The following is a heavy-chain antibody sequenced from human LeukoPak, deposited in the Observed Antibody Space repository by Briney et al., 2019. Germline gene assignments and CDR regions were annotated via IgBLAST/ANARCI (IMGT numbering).Heavy chain of an antibody. CDR2: INPNSGGT. V-gene: IGHV1-2*02. CDR1: GYTFTGYY. Sequence: GASVKVSCKASGYTFTGYYMHWVRQAPGQGLEWMGWINPNSGGTNYAQKFQGRVTITRDTSISTAYMELSRLRSDDTAVYYCARGEWELLRAFDIWGQGTMVTVSS. CDR3: ARGEWELLRAFDI. J-gene: IGHJ3*02. D-gene: IGHD1-26*01.